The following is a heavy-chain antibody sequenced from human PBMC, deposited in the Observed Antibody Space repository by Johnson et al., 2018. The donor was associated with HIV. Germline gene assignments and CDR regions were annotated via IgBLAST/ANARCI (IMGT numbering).Heavy chain of an antibody. CDR2: IYSGGST. Sequence: VQLVESGGGLVQSGGSLRLACVASGFIVGTKYMSWVRQAPGKGLEWVSVIYSGGSTYYADSVKGRFTISRDNSKNTVYLQMNSLRVEDTAVYYCARLSEHIVVVTAWADAFDIWGQGTRVTVSS. J-gene: IGHJ3*02. CDR3: ARLSEHIVVVTAWADAFDI. V-gene: IGHV3-66*04. D-gene: IGHD2-21*02. CDR1: GFIVGTKY.